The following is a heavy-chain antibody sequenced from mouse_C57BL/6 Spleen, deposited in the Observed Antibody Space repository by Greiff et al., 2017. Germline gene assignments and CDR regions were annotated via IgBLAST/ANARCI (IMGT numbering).Heavy chain of an antibody. J-gene: IGHJ1*03. V-gene: IGHV1-50*01. CDR2: IDPSDSYT. D-gene: IGHD1-1*01. CDR1: GYTFTSYW. Sequence: QVQLQQPEAELVKPGASVKLSCKASGYTFTSYWMQWVKQRPGQGLEWVGEIDPSDSYTNYNQKFKGQATLTVDTSTSTAYMQLSSLTSEDSAVYYCARAPITTVGGSWYFDVWGTGTTVTVSS. CDR3: ARAPITTVGGSWYFDV.